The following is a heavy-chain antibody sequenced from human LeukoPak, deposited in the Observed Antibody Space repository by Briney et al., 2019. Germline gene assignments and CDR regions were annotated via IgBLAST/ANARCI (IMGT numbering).Heavy chain of an antibody. Sequence: PSETLSLTCAVSGYSISNGYYWVWIRQPPGRGLEWIGSLYHSDSAYYNTSLRSRVSMSVDTSKNQFSLTLSFVTAAGTAVYYCARQHDSYYYYYIDVWGSGTTVTVSS. J-gene: IGHJ6*03. CDR1: GYSISNGYY. CDR2: LYHSDSA. CDR3: ARQHDSYYYYYIDV. V-gene: IGHV4-38-2*01.